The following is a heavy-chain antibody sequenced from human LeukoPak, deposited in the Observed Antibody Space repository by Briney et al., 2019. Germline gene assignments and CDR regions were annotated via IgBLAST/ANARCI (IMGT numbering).Heavy chain of an antibody. D-gene: IGHD5-24*01. CDR3: AKQFVDV. CDR1: GFTFTNFA. J-gene: IGHJ5*02. Sequence: GGSLRLSCAASGFTFTNFAMNWVRQAPGKGLEWVSSISESGDDKAYADSVKGRLTISRDNSRNTLYLQMISLRAEDTAVYYCAKQFVDVWGQGTLVTVSS. V-gene: IGHV3-23*01. CDR2: ISESGDDK.